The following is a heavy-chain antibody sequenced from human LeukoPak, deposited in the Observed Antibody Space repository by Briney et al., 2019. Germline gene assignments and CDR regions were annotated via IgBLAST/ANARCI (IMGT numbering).Heavy chain of an antibody. V-gene: IGHV3-30*03. CDR1: GFIFSTYD. CDR3: AIGPKRTYSSSPIDY. Sequence: QPGGSLRLSCTASGFIFSTYDMHWVRQAPGKGLEWVAVISYDGSNKYFADSVKGRFTISRDNSKNTLYLQMNSLRAEDTAVYYCAIGPKRTYSSSPIDYWGQGTLVTVSS. D-gene: IGHD6-13*01. J-gene: IGHJ4*02. CDR2: ISYDGSNK.